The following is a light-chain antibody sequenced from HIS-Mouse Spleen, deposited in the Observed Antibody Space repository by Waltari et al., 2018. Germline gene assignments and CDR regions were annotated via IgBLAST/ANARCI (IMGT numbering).Light chain of an antibody. J-gene: IGLJ2*01. Sequence: SYELTQPPSVSVSPGQTARITCSGDALPKKYAYWYQQKSGQAPVLVISEDSKRPSGLPERFSGSSSGTMATLTISGAQVEDEADDYCYSTDSSGNHRVFGGGTKLTVL. CDR3: YSTDSSGNHRV. CDR2: EDS. V-gene: IGLV3-10*01. CDR1: ALPKKY.